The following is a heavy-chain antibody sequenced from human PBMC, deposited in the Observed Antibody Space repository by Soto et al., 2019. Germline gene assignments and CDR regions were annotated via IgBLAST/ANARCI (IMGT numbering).Heavy chain of an antibody. CDR3: ARGYAARNYYYYGMDV. Sequence: GASVKVSCKASGYTFTSYGISWVRQAPGQGLEWMGWISAYNGNTNYAQKLQGRVTMTTDTFTSTAYMELSSLRSEDTAVYYCARGYAARNYYYYGMDVWGQGTTVTVSS. J-gene: IGHJ6*02. CDR2: ISAYNGNT. V-gene: IGHV1-18*01. CDR1: GYTFTSYG. D-gene: IGHD6-6*01.